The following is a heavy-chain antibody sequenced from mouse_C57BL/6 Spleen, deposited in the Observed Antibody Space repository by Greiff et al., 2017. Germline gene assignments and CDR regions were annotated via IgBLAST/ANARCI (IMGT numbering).Heavy chain of an antibody. V-gene: IGHV1-53*01. D-gene: IGHD1-1*01. J-gene: IGHJ3*01. CDR2: INPSNGGT. Sequence: QVHVKQPGTELVKPGASVKLSCKASGYTFTSYWMHWVKQRPGQGLEWIGNINPSNGGTNYNEKFKSKATLTVDKSSSTAYMQLSSLTSEDSAVYYCARNYYGSIPFAYWGQGTLVTVSA. CDR1: GYTFTSYW. CDR3: ARNYYGSIPFAY.